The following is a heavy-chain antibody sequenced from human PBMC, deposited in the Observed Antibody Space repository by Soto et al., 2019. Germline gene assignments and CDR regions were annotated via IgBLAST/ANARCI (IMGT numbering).Heavy chain of an antibody. CDR3: ARHGEAAGPVSRFDP. CDR2: IYPGDSDT. V-gene: IGHV5-51*01. CDR1: GYSFTSYW. D-gene: IGHD6-13*01. Sequence: PGESLKISCKGSGYSFTSYWIGWVRQMPGKGLEWMGIIYPGDSDTRYSPSFQGQVTISADKSISTAYLQWTSLKASDTAMYYCARHGEAAGPVSRFDPWGQGNVVPVSS. J-gene: IGHJ5*02.